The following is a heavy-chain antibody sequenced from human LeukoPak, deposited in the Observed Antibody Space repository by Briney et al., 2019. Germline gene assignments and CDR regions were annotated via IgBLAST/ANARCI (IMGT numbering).Heavy chain of an antibody. CDR1: GFTVSSNY. V-gene: IGHV3-53*05. J-gene: IGHJ4*02. CDR2: IYSGGST. CDR3: AKDLSSGSRRAY. Sequence: GGSLRLSCAASGFTVSSNYMSWVRQAPGKGPEWVSVIYSGGSTYYADSVKGRFTISRDNSKNTLYLQMNSLRAEDTGVYYCAKDLSSGSRRAYWGQGTLVTVSS. D-gene: IGHD6-19*01.